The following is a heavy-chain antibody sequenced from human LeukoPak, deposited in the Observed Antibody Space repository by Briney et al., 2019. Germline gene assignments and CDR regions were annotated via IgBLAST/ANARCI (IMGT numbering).Heavy chain of an antibody. CDR2: ISGYNGNT. CDR3: ARRRHYYGSGSYYSGDAFDI. Sequence: ASVKVSCKASGYTFTSYGISWVRQAPGQGLEWMGWISGYNGNTNYVQKLQGRVTMTTDTSTSTAYMELRSLRSDDTAAYYCARRRHYYGSGSYYSGDAFDIWGQGTMVTVSS. J-gene: IGHJ3*02. V-gene: IGHV1-18*04. D-gene: IGHD3-10*01. CDR1: GYTFTSYG.